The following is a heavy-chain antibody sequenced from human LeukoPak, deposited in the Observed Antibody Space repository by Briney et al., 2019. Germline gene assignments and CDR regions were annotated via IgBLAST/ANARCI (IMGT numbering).Heavy chain of an antibody. D-gene: IGHD3-10*01. CDR3: CRNVASGLDY. V-gene: IGHV1-46*03. Sequence: ASGKVSCKASGYTFTSYYIHWVRQAPGQGLEWMGVIKPSAGSTIYAQKFQGGVTVTGDTSTSTVYMELSSLRTDDTAVYYCCRNVASGLDYWGQGTLVTVSS. J-gene: IGHJ4*02. CDR2: IKPSAGST. CDR1: GYTFTSYY.